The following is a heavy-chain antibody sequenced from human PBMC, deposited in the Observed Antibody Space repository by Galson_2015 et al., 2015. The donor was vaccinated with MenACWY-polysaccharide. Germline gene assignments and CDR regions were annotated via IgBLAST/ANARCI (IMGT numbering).Heavy chain of an antibody. Sequence: SVKVSCKASGYTFTSRDINWVRQAAGQGLEWMGWTTASSGNAVYAQKFQDRVTLTRDTSTSTDYMELSSLRSEDTGVYYCATGAGVVGDSWGQGTLVTVSS. CDR1: GYTFTSRD. J-gene: IGHJ4*02. CDR2: TTASSGNA. CDR3: ATGAGVVGDS. V-gene: IGHV1-8*01. D-gene: IGHD2-15*01.